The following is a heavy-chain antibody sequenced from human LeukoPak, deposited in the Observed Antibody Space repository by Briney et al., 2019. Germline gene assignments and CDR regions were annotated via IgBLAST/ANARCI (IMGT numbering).Heavy chain of an antibody. V-gene: IGHV1-2*06. CDR1: GYTFTGYY. CDR3: ARGPGYYYDSSGYYYAGLVDY. CDR2: INPDSGGT. Sequence: ASVKVSCKASGYTFTGYYMHWVRQAPGQGLEWMGRINPDSGGTNYAQKFQGRVTMTRDTSISTAYMELSSLRSADTAVYYCARGPGYYYDSSGYYYAGLVDYWGQGTLVTVSS. J-gene: IGHJ4*02. D-gene: IGHD3-22*01.